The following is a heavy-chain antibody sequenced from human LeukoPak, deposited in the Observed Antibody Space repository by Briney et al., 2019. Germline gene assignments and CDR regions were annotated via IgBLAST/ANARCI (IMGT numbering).Heavy chain of an antibody. CDR3: TRVAYSDGYSQAFDI. CDR2: IYSGGST. V-gene: IGHV3-53*01. J-gene: IGHJ3*02. D-gene: IGHD2-21*01. Sequence: GGSLRLSCAASGFTVSSNYMSWVRQAPGKGLEWVSVIYSGGSTYYADSVKGRFTISRHNSKNTLYLQMNSLGAEDTAVYYCTRVAYSDGYSQAFDIWGQGTMVTVSS. CDR1: GFTVSSNY.